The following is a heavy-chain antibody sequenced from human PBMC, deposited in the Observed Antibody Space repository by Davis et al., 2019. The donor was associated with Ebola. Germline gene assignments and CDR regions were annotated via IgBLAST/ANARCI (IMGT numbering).Heavy chain of an antibody. D-gene: IGHD4-23*01. Sequence: GESLKISCAASGFTFSSYWMSWVRQAPGKGLGWVANIKQDGSEKYYVDSVKGRFTISRDNAKNSLYLQMNSLRAEDTAVYYCARDDGGGNRRYWGQGTLVTVSS. V-gene: IGHV3-7*01. CDR2: IKQDGSEK. CDR1: GFTFSSYW. CDR3: ARDDGGGNRRY. J-gene: IGHJ4*02.